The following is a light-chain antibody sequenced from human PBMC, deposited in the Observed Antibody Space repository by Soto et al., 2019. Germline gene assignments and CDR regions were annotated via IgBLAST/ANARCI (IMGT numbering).Light chain of an antibody. CDR3: CSYAGSNYYV. Sequence: QSALTQPASVPGSPGQSITISCTGTSNDVGSYNLVSWYQHHPGKAPKLMIFEGSKRPSGVSNRFSGSKSGNTASLTISGLQAEDEADFYCCSYAGSNYYVFGTGTKVTVL. J-gene: IGLJ1*01. V-gene: IGLV2-23*01. CDR2: EGS. CDR1: SNDVGSYNL.